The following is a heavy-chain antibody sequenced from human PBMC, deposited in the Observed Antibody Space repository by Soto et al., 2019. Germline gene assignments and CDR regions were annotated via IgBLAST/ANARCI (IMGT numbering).Heavy chain of an antibody. J-gene: IGHJ6*02. D-gene: IGHD6-13*01. V-gene: IGHV4-34*01. Sequence: PSETLSLTCAVYGGSFSGYYWSWIRQPPGKGLEWIGEINHSGSTNYNPSLKSRVTISVDTSKNQFSLKLSSVTAADTAVYYCARLRRVYSSSWNYYYYGMDVWGQGTTVTVSS. CDR2: INHSGST. CDR1: GGSFSGYY. CDR3: ARLRRVYSSSWNYYYYGMDV.